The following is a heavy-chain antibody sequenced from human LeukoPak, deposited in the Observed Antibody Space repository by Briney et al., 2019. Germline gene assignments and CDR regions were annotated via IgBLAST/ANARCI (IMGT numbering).Heavy chain of an antibody. J-gene: IGHJ4*02. Sequence: SETLSLTCTVSGGSISSYYWSWIRQPPGKGLEWIGYIYYSGSTSYNPSLKSRVTISVDTSKNQFSLKLSSVTAADTAVYYCARVITDYYGSGSLDYWGQGTLVTVSS. D-gene: IGHD3-10*01. CDR1: GGSISSYY. CDR3: ARVITDYYGSGSLDY. V-gene: IGHV4-59*01. CDR2: IYYSGST.